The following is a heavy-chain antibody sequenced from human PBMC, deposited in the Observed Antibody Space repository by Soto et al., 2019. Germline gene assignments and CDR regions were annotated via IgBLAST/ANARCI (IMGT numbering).Heavy chain of an antibody. V-gene: IGHV3-48*02. CDR1: GLTFSGYS. D-gene: IGHD6-19*01. CDR2: TTSGGNTK. J-gene: IGHJ4*02. Sequence: EVQLVESGGGTVQPGGSLRLSCVASGLTFSGYSMNWARQAPGKGLEWISYTTSGGNTKYYADSVKGRFTMSRDNAKNSLYLQMNSLRDEDTAVYYCSRIYSSGWYADYWGQGALVTVSS. CDR3: SRIYSSGWYADY.